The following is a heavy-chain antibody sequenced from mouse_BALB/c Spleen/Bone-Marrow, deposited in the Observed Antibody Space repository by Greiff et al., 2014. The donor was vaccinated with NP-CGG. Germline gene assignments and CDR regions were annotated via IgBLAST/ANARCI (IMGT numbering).Heavy chain of an antibody. J-gene: IGHJ3*01. CDR3: ARDGNSPAWFAY. V-gene: IGHV1-87*01. CDR1: GYTFTSYW. Sequence: QVQLQQSGAELARPGASVKLSCKASGYTFTSYWMQWVKQRPGQGLEWIGAIYPGDGDTRYTQKFKGKSTLTADKSSSTAYMQLSSLASEASAVYYGARDGNSPAWFAYWGQGTLVTVSA. CDR2: IYPGDGDT. D-gene: IGHD2-1*01.